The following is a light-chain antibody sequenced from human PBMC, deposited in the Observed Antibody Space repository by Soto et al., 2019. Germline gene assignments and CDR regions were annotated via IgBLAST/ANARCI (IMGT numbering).Light chain of an antibody. V-gene: IGKV3-15*01. Sequence: EIVMTQSPGTLSVSPGERATLSCRASQGVSNHLAWYQQKPGQAPRLLIYGASTRATGIPARFSGSGSGTEFTLTISSLQSEDFAVYYCQQYDNWPPWTFGQGTKVEIK. CDR3: QQYDNWPPWT. CDR2: GAS. J-gene: IGKJ1*01. CDR1: QGVSNH.